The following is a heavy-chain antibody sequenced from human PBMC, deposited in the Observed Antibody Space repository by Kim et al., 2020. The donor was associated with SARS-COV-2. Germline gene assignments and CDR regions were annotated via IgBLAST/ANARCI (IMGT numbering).Heavy chain of an antibody. CDR3: ARGPREGYYYGSGSYGY. CDR2: INHSGST. J-gene: IGHJ4*02. CDR1: GGSFSGYY. Sequence: SETLSLTCAVYGGSFSGYYWSWIRQPPGKGLEWIGEINHSGSTNYNPSLNSRVTISVDTSKNQFSLKLSSVTAADTAVYYCARGPREGYYYGSGSYGYWGQGTLITVSS. D-gene: IGHD3-10*01. V-gene: IGHV4-34*01.